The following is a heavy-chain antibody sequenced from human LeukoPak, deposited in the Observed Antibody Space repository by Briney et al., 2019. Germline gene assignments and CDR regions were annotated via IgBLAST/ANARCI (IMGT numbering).Heavy chain of an antibody. D-gene: IGHD5-18*01. CDR3: TRGPIQLWIHNAMDV. V-gene: IGHV3-49*04. Sequence: GGSLRLSCTASGFTFGDHAMSWVRQAPGKGLEWVGFIRSKAYRGTTENAASVKGRFTISRDDSRSIAYLQMNSLKIEDTAVYYCTRGPIQLWIHNAMDVWGQGTTVTVSS. CDR2: IRSKAYRGTT. J-gene: IGHJ6*02. CDR1: GFTFGDHA.